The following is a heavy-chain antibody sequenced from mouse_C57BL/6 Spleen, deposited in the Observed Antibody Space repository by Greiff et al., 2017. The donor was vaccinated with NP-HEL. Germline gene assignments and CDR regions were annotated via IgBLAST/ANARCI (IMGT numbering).Heavy chain of an antibody. J-gene: IGHJ4*01. Sequence: EVQLQESGGGLVKPGGSLKLSCAASGFTFSSYAMSWVRQTPEKRLEWVATISDGGSYTYYPDNVKGRFTISRDNAKNNLYLQMSHLKSEDTAMYYCARDVLFSYAMDYWGQGTSVTVSS. CDR3: ARDVLFSYAMDY. D-gene: IGHD1-1*02. CDR1: GFTFSSYA. CDR2: ISDGGSYT. V-gene: IGHV5-4*01.